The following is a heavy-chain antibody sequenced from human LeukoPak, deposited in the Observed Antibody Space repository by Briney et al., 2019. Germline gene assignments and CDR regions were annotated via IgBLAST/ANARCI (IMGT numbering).Heavy chain of an antibody. CDR1: GGSISSYY. D-gene: IGHD3-10*01. CDR3: ARDDSGSYEPYAFDI. V-gene: IGHV4-59*12. J-gene: IGHJ3*02. Sequence: SETLSLTCTVSGGSISSYYWSWIRQPPGKGLEWIGYIYYSGSTNYNPSLKSRVTISVDTSKNQFSLKLSSVTAADTAVYYCARDDSGSYEPYAFDIWGQGTMVTVSS. CDR2: IYYSGST.